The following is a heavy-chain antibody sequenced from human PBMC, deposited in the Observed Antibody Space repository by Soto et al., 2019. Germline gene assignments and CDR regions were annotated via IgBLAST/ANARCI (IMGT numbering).Heavy chain of an antibody. Sequence: HAQLVESGGGVVQPGRSLRLSCGASGFTFSSYGMHWVRQAPGKGLEWVAVISYDGSNKYYADSVKGRFTISRDNSKNTPYLHMNSLRAEDTDEYYCAKDLSGCYYYYYYGMDVWGQGTTVTVSS. CDR2: ISYDGSNK. D-gene: IGHD1-26*01. CDR3: AKDLSGCYYYYYYGMDV. V-gene: IGHV3-30*18. J-gene: IGHJ6*02. CDR1: GFTFSSYG.